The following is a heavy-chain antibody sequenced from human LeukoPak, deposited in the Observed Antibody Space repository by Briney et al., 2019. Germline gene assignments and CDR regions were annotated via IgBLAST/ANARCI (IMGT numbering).Heavy chain of an antibody. D-gene: IGHD3-3*01. J-gene: IGHJ4*02. Sequence: PSETLSLTCTVSGGSISSSSYYWGWTRQPPGKGLEWIGSIYYSGSTYYNPSLKSRVTISVDTSKNQFSLKLSSVTAADTAVYYCARHPPPYDFWSGYDFDYWGQGTLVTVSS. CDR2: IYYSGST. CDR1: GGSISSSSYY. V-gene: IGHV4-39*01. CDR3: ARHPPPYDFWSGYDFDY.